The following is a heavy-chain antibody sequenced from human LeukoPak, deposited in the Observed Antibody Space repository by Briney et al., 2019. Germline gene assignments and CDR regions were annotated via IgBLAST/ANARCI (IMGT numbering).Heavy chain of an antibody. V-gene: IGHV4-61*02. D-gene: IGHD6-19*01. CDR1: GGPISSGSYY. CDR3: AREQVGIAVAGLRGLDY. Sequence: SQTLSLTCTVSGGPISSGSYYWSWIRQPAGKGLEWIGRIYTSGSTNYNPSLKSRVTISVDTSKNQSSLKLSSVTAADTAVYYCAREQVGIAVAGLRGLDYWGQGTLVTVSS. J-gene: IGHJ4*02. CDR2: IYTSGST.